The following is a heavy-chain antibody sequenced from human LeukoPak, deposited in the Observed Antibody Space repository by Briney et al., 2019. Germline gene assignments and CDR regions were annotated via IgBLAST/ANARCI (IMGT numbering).Heavy chain of an antibody. Sequence: PGGSLRLSCAASGFTFTHFWMSWVRQAPGKGLEWVATIKEDGSDKHYVDSVKGRFTIARDNAKNSLYLQMNTLRAEDAAVYYCATWGSIFGVTYFDYWGQGTLVTVSS. J-gene: IGHJ4*02. CDR1: GFTFTHFW. D-gene: IGHD3-3*01. CDR2: IKEDGSDK. CDR3: ATWGSIFGVTYFDY. V-gene: IGHV3-7*01.